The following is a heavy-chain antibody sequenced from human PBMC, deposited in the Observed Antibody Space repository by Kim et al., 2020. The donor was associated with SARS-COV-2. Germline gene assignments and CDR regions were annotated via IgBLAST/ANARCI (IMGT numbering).Heavy chain of an antibody. CDR1: GYSFTDYW. CDR3: ATWFKATAMAMAHDH. D-gene: IGHD5-18*01. Sequence: GESLKISCQGSGYSFTDYWISWVRQTPGKGLEWMGRIDPSESYAKYSPSFQGHVIMSVDKSINTAYLQWSSLKASDTAMYYCATWFKATAMAMAHDHWGQGTLVTASS. CDR2: IDPSESYA. V-gene: IGHV5-10-1*01. J-gene: IGHJ4*02.